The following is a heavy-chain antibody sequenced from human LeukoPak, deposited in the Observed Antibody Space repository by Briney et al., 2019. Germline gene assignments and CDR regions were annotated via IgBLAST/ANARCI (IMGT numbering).Heavy chain of an antibody. CDR1: GGSISSSSHY. Sequence: KPSETLSLTCTVSGGSISSSSHYWGWIRQPPGKGLEWIGSIYYSGSTYYNPSLKSRVTISVDTSKNQFSLKLSSVTAADTAVYYCARDSPWFDPWGQGTLVAVSS. V-gene: IGHV4-39*07. CDR3: ARDSPWFDP. J-gene: IGHJ5*02. CDR2: IYYSGST.